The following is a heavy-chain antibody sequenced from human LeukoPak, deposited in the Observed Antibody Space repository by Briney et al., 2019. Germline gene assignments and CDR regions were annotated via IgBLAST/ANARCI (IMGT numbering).Heavy chain of an antibody. J-gene: IGHJ5*02. V-gene: IGHV6-1*01. D-gene: IGHD3-22*01. CDR2: TYYRSKWYN. CDR1: GDSVSSNSAA. Sequence: SQTLSLTCAISGDSVSSNSAAWNWIRQSPSRGLEWLGRTYYRSKWYNDYAVSVKSRITINPDTSKNQFSLQLNSVTPEDTAVYYCAREGDYYDSSGYPNWFDPWGQGTLVTVSS. CDR3: AREGDYYDSSGYPNWFDP.